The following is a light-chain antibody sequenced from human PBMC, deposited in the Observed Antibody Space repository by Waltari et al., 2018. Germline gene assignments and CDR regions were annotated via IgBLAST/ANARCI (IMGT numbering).Light chain of an antibody. Sequence: QSALTQPASVSGSPAQSITISCTGTSSDVGDYNLLSWYQQYPGKAPKVMIYDDNRRPSGVSDRFSGSKSGNTASLTISGVQAEDEADYYCCSYAGSYTWVFGGGTKLTVL. CDR1: SSDVGDYNL. CDR2: DDN. CDR3: CSYAGSYTWV. J-gene: IGLJ3*02. V-gene: IGLV2-23*01.